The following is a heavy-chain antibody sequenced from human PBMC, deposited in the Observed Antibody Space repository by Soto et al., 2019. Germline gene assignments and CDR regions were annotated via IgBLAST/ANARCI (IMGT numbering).Heavy chain of an antibody. CDR1: GYTFTSYG. CDR2: ISAYNGNT. J-gene: IGHJ6*02. Sequence: ASVEVSCKASGYTFTSYGISWVGQPPGQGLEGMGWISAYNGNTDYEQKPQGRVPMTTDTATSTAYIELRMRRADDAAEYSCPRDQQQLDLYPYDYYAMDVWGQGTTVTVSS. V-gene: IGHV1-18*01. CDR3: PRDQQQLDLYPYDYYAMDV. D-gene: IGHD6-13*01.